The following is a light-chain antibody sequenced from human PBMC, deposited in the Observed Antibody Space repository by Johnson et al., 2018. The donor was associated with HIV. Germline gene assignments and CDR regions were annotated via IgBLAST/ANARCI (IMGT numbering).Light chain of an antibody. CDR3: GTWERSLNSYV. Sequence: QSVLTQPPSVSAAPGQKVTISCSGSSSNIGNNYVSWYQQLPGTAPKLLIYENNRRPSGTPDRFSGSKAGTSATLGITGLTPGDEADYYCGTWERSLNSYVFGTGTKVTVL. CDR1: SSNIGNNY. CDR2: ENN. J-gene: IGLJ1*01. V-gene: IGLV1-51*02.